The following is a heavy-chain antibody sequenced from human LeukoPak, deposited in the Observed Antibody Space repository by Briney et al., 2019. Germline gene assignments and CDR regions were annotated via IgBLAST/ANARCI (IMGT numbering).Heavy chain of an antibody. CDR1: GFTFSSYR. Sequence: PGGSLRLSCAASGFTFSSYRMNWVRQAPGKGLEWVSCISSSGSHIYYADSVKGRFTISRDNAKNSLYLQMNSLRAEDTAVYYCAREKGPAALDYWGQGTLVIVSS. CDR2: ISSSGSHI. CDR3: AREKGPAALDY. D-gene: IGHD2-2*01. V-gene: IGHV3-21*01. J-gene: IGHJ4*02.